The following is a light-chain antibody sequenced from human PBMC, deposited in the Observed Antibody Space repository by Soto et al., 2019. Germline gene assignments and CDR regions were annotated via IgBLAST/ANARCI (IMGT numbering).Light chain of an antibody. J-gene: IGKJ1*01. V-gene: IGKV3-20*01. CDR1: QSVGNDF. CDR3: QQYGSSPPRT. CDR2: GAS. Sequence: EIVLTQSPGILSLSPGERATLSCRASQSVGNDFLAWYQQKPGQAPRFLIYGASTRATDVPDRFSGSGSGADFTLTISRLEPEDFAVYYCQQYGSSPPRTFGQGTKVDIK.